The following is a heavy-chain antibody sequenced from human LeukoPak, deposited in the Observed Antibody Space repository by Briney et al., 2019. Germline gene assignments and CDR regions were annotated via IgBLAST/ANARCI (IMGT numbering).Heavy chain of an antibody. D-gene: IGHD6-13*01. CDR2: FYSSGST. J-gene: IGHJ5*02. Sequence: PSETLSLTCAVSGGSISSGSFYWSWIRQPAEKGLEWIGHFYSSGSTYYNPSLKSRVTISVDTSKNQFSLKLSSVTAADTAVYYCARVKLGLDPKGNWFDPWGQGTLVTVSS. CDR1: GGSISSGSFY. CDR3: ARVKLGLDPKGNWFDP. V-gene: IGHV4-61*09.